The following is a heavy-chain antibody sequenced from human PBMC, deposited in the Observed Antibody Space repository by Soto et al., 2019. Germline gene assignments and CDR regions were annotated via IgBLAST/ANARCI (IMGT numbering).Heavy chain of an antibody. V-gene: IGHV1-18*01. CDR1: GYTFTIYG. CDR2: ISAYNGNT. Sequence: ASVKVSCKASGYTFTIYGISWVRQAPGQGLEWMGWISAYNGNTNYAQKLQGRVTMTTDTSTSTAYMELRSLRSDDTAVYYCARAYYYDSSGYYDLFDYSGQGTLVTVSS. J-gene: IGHJ4*02. CDR3: ARAYYYDSSGYYDLFDY. D-gene: IGHD3-22*01.